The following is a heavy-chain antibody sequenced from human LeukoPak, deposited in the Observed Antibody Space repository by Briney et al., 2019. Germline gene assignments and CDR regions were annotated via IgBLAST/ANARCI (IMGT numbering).Heavy chain of an antibody. J-gene: IGHJ4*02. CDR1: GFTFSSYG. D-gene: IGHD3-9*01. Sequence: GGSLRLSCAASGFTFSSYGMHWVRQAPGKGLEWVAFIRYDGSNKYYADSVKGRFTISRDNSKNTLYLQMNSLRAEDTAVYYCAKDESRYFDWLLSPFDYWGQGTLVTVSS. CDR2: IRYDGSNK. V-gene: IGHV3-30*02. CDR3: AKDESRYFDWLLSPFDY.